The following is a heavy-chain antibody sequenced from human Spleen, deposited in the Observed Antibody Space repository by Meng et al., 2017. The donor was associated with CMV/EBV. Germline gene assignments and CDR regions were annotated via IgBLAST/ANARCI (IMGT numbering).Heavy chain of an antibody. Sequence: QARVGQSGAGVKKPGASVKVSCKASGYTFTGYYMHWVRQAPGQGLEWMGWINPNSGGTNYAQKFQGRVTMTRDTSISTAYMELSRLRSDDTAVYYCARAFYGGNSGLAWGQGTLVTVSS. J-gene: IGHJ5*02. CDR3: ARAFYGGNSGLA. D-gene: IGHD4-23*01. V-gene: IGHV1-2*02. CDR1: GYTFTGYY. CDR2: INPNSGGT.